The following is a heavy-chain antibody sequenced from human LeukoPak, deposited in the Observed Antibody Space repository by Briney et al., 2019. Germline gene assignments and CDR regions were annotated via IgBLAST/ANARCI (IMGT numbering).Heavy chain of an antibody. D-gene: IGHD3-10*01. CDR2: ISYDGSNK. CDR1: GFTFSSYA. Sequence: GGSLRLSCAASGFTFSSYAMHWVRQAPGKGLEWVAVISYDGSNKYYADSVKGRFTISRDNSKNTLYLQMNSLRAEDTAVCYCARDFHGSGSYPWFDPWGQGTLVTVSS. J-gene: IGHJ5*02. V-gene: IGHV3-30-3*01. CDR3: ARDFHGSGSYPWFDP.